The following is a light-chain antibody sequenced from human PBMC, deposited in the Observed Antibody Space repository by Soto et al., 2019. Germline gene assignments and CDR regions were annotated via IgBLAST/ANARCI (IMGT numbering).Light chain of an antibody. Sequence: DIVMTQSPDSLAVSLGERATINCRSTQSVLYSSNNKNYLAWYQQKPGQPPKLLIYWASTRESGVPDRLSGSGSGTHFTLTISSLQAEDVAVYYCQQYYSTPPYTFGQGTKLEIK. V-gene: IGKV4-1*01. CDR1: QSVLYSSNNKNY. CDR2: WAS. J-gene: IGKJ2*01. CDR3: QQYYSTPPYT.